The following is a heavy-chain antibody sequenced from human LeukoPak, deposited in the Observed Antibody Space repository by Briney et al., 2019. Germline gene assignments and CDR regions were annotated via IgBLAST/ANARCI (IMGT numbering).Heavy chain of an antibody. J-gene: IGHJ4*02. CDR2: ISGSGGNT. CDR1: GFSFSSYA. Sequence: GGSLRLSCAASGFSFSSYAVSWVRQAPGKGLEWVSLISGSGGNTYYADSVKGRFTISRDNSENTLYLQMNSLRAEDTAVYYCARGGYFDWLLDYWGQGTLVTVSS. V-gene: IGHV3-23*01. D-gene: IGHD3-9*01. CDR3: ARGGYFDWLLDY.